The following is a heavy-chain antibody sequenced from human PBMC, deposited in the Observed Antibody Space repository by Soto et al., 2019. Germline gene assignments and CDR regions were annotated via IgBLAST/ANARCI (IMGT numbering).Heavy chain of an antibody. V-gene: IGHV1-2*02. Sequence: QVPLVQSGAAVKKPGASVQVSCKASGYTFTGYYMHWVRQAPGQGLEWMGWINPNSGGTNYAQKFQGRVTKTRDTSISTAYLELSRLRSDDTAVYYCARGDCSGGSCYSPYYDGMDVWGQGTTVTVSS. D-gene: IGHD2-15*01. CDR3: ARGDCSGGSCYSPYYDGMDV. J-gene: IGHJ6*02. CDR2: INPNSGGT. CDR1: GYTFTGYY.